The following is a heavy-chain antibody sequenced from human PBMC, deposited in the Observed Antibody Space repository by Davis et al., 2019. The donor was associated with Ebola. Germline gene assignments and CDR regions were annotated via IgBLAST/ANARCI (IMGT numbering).Heavy chain of an antibody. CDR1: GFTFSSYA. CDR3: AAMSGGY. D-gene: IGHD3-10*02. V-gene: IGHV3-23*01. Sequence: GESLKIPCAASGFTFSSYAMTWVRQAPGKGLEWVSTINDGGGTTYYADSVKGRFTISRDNSKNTLLLQMNSLRAEDTALYYCAAMSGGYWGQGTLVTVSS. CDR2: INDGGGTT. J-gene: IGHJ4*02.